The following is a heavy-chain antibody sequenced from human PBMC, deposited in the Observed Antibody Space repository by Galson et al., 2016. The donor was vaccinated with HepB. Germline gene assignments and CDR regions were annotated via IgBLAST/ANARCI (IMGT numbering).Heavy chain of an antibody. D-gene: IGHD5-24*01. Sequence: SLRLSCAASGFTFRSYGMHWVRQAPGKGLEWVAGISYDGNNKYYADSVKGRFTISRDNSKNTLNLQMNSLRAEDTAVYYCAKDGNAAYNFNYYYYSMDVWGQGTTVTVSS. V-gene: IGHV3-30*18. CDR2: ISYDGNNK. J-gene: IGHJ6*02. CDR3: AKDGNAAYNFNYYYYSMDV. CDR1: GFTFRSYG.